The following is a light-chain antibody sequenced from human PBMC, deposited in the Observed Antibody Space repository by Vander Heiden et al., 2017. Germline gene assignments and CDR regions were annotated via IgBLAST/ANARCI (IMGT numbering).Light chain of an antibody. V-gene: IGLV1-47*01. CDR3: EAWDDNMSGLV. CDR1: SSDIGSNY. CDR2: MNN. Sequence: QSVLTQLPSASATPGQRVTITCSGSSSDIGSNYEYWYQQLQGTAPKLLIYMNNQRPSGVPDRFSCSKSGTSASVAITGLRSEDEADDYCEAWDDNMSGLVFGGGTKLTVL. J-gene: IGLJ2*01.